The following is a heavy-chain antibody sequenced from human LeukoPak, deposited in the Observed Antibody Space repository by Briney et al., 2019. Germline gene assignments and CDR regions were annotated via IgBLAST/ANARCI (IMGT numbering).Heavy chain of an antibody. CDR3: ARILILSTGWTPFDY. V-gene: IGHV4-59*12. CDR2: IYYSGTS. Sequence: PSETLSLTCTVSGGSISSYYWSWIRQPPGERPEWIGNIYYSGTSYYNPSLKSRGTISVDSSKNQVSLKLTPVTAADTAVYYCARILILSTGWTPFDYWGQGAVVTVSS. D-gene: IGHD3/OR15-3a*01. CDR1: GGSISSYY. J-gene: IGHJ4*02.